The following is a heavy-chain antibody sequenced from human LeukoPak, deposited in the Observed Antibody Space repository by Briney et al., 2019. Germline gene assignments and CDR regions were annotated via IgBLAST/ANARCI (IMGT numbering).Heavy chain of an antibody. V-gene: IGHV4-4*02. J-gene: IGHJ3*02. Sequence: SGTLSLTCDVSGGSITQTNYWSWVRQPPGTGLEWIGEVNLQGSTNYNPSLMRRVAISVDTSANHVSLQLTSVTAADTAVYYCARLLPRPDAFDIWGQGTMVTVSS. CDR1: GGSITQTNY. CDR2: VNLQGST. CDR3: ARLLPRPDAFDI.